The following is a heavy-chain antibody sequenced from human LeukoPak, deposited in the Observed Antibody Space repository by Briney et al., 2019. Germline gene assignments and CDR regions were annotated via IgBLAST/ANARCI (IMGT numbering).Heavy chain of an antibody. J-gene: IGHJ3*02. V-gene: IGHV4-34*01. CDR3: ASPEGYAFDI. CDR2: INHSGST. D-gene: IGHD5-18*01. CDR1: GGSFSGYY. Sequence: SETLSLTCAVYGGSFSGYYWSWIRQPPGKGLEWIGEINHSGSTNYNPSLKSRVTISVDTSKNQFSLKLSSVTAADTAVYYCASPEGYAFDIWGQGTMVTVSS.